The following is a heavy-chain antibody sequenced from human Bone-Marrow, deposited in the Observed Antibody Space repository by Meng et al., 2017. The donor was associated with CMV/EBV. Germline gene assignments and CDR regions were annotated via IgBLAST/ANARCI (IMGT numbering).Heavy chain of an antibody. CDR3: ARLSLDSRSQSGSFFDY. CDR2: IFVTDSDA. CDR1: GYSFTSYW. Sequence: GESLKISCKGSGYSFTSYWIGWVRQMPGKGLEWMAIIFVTDSDARYSPSFQGQVTISADKSTSTAYLQWSSLKASDTAMYYCARLSLDSRSQSGSFFDYGGPGTLVTV. D-gene: IGHD1-26*01. J-gene: IGHJ4*02. V-gene: IGHV5-51*01.